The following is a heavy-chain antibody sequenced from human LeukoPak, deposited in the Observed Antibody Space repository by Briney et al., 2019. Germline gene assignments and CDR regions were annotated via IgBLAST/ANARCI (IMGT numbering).Heavy chain of an antibody. V-gene: IGHV1-69*13. CDR3: ARDWDYGGNSFDP. CDR1: GGTFSSYA. J-gene: IGHJ5*02. Sequence: GASVKVSCKASGGTFSSYAISWVRQAPGQGLEWMGGIILIFGTANYAQKFQGRVTITADESTSTAYMELSSLRSEDTAVYYCARDWDYGGNSFDPWGQGTLVTVSS. CDR2: IILIFGTA. D-gene: IGHD4-23*01.